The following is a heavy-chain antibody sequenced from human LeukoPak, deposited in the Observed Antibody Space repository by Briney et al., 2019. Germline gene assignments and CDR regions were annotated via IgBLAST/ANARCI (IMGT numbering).Heavy chain of an antibody. CDR1: GGSFSGYY. D-gene: IGHD4-17*01. V-gene: IGHV4-34*01. CDR2: INHSGST. Sequence: PSETLSLTCAVYGGSFSGYYWSWIRQPPGKGLEWIGEINHSGSTNYNPSLKSRVAISVDTSKNQFSLKLSSVTAADTAVYYCARGIRRLAVIYGLPVYYFDYWGQGTLVTVSS. CDR3: ARGIRRLAVIYGLPVYYFDY. J-gene: IGHJ4*02.